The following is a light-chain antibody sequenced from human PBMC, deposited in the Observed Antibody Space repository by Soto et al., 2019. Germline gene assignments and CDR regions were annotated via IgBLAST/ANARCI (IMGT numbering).Light chain of an antibody. J-gene: IGKJ1*01. CDR3: QQYGSSGT. CDR1: QSVSNNY. CDR2: GAS. V-gene: IGKV3-20*01. Sequence: EIVLTHSPGTLSLSPFEMSQLSCLASQSVSNNYLAWYQQKPGQAPRLLIYGASNRATGIPDRFSGSGSGTDFTLTISRLEPEDFAVYYCQQYGSSGTCGKGTKGDIK.